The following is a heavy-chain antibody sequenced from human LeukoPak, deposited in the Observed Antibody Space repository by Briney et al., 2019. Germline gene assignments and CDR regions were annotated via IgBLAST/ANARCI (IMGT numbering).Heavy chain of an antibody. CDR1: GDSISSSTYY. J-gene: IGHJ6*03. D-gene: IGHD6-13*01. CDR3: AGSPRLRYSSSFTYYYYYYIDV. V-gene: IGHV4-39*07. Sequence: PSETLSLTCTVSGDSISSSTYYWGWLRQPPGKGLEWIGSIYYNGRTYYSPSLNSRVTISIDTSNQFSLRLDSMTAADTAVYYCAGSPRLRYSSSFTYYYYYYIDVWGKGTTVTVSS. CDR2: IYYNGRT.